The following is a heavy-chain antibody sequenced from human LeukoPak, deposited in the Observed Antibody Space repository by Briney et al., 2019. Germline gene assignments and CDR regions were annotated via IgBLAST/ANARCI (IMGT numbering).Heavy chain of an antibody. D-gene: IGHD3-16*02. CDR3: ARDGLRDYVWGSYRSWDAFDI. CDR2: INHNGNVN. CDR1: GFTFSSYW. J-gene: IGHJ3*02. Sequence: AGGSLRLSCAASGFTFSSYWMNWARQAPGKGLEWVASINHNGNVNYYVDSVKGRFTISRDNAKNSLYLQMSNLRAEDTAVYFCARDGLRDYVWGSYRSWDAFDIWGQGTMVTVSS. V-gene: IGHV3-7*03.